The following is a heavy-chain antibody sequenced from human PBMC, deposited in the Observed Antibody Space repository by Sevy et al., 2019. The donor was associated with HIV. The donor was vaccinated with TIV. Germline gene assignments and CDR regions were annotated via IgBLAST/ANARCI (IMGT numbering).Heavy chain of an antibody. CDR2: IHYSGST. CDR1: DGSISNYY. J-gene: IGHJ1*01. Sequence: SETLSLTCTVSDGSISNYYWSWIRQPPGKGLEWIGYIHYSGSTNYNPSLKSRVTISADTSKNQFSLKLTSLSAADTAVYYCARQEPRGYFHHWGQGTLVTVSS. D-gene: IGHD3-10*01. V-gene: IGHV4-59*08. CDR3: ARQEPRGYFHH.